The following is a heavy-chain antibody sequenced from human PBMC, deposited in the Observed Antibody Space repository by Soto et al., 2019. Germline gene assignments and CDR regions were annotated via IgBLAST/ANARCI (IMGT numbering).Heavy chain of an antibody. CDR2: INYSGST. Sequence: PSETLSLTCTVYGGSFSGYYWSWIRQPPGKGLEWIGEINYSGSTNYNPSLKSRVTISVDTSKNQFSLKLSSVTAADTAVYYCARPSPRYCSGGSCLEFPDAFDIWGQGTMVTVSS. D-gene: IGHD2-15*01. V-gene: IGHV4-34*01. J-gene: IGHJ3*02. CDR3: ARPSPRYCSGGSCLEFPDAFDI. CDR1: GGSFSGYY.